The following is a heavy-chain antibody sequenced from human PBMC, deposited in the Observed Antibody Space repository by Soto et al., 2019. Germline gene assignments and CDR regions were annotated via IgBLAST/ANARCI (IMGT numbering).Heavy chain of an antibody. CDR3: ARAGWLVFKNGMDV. CDR1: GGSISSGDYY. J-gene: IGHJ6*02. D-gene: IGHD6-19*01. Sequence: SETLSLTCTVSGGSISSGDYYWSWIRQPPGKGLEWIGYIYYSGSTYYKPSLKSQDTISVDTSKNQFSLKLSSVSAADTAVYYCARAGWLVFKNGMDVWGQGTTVTVSS. CDR2: IYYSGST. V-gene: IGHV4-30-4*01.